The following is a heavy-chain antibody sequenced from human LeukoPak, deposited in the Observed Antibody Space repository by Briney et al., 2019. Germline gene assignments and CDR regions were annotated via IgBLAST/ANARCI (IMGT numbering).Heavy chain of an antibody. J-gene: IGHJ4*02. D-gene: IGHD6-19*01. CDR3: AKRSGYTTGWFFDF. CDR1: GFRVSDYY. Sequence: GGSLRLSCAVSGFRVSDYYMSWVRQAPGKRLEWVSSISGSGDNTYYAESVKGRFTISRDNSKNTQFLQMNSLRAEDTAVFYCAKRSGYTTGWFFDFWGQGTLVTVSS. CDR2: ISGSGDNT. V-gene: IGHV3-23*01.